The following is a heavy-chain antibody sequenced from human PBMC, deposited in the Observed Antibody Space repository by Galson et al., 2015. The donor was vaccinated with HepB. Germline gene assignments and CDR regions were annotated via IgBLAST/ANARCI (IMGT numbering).Heavy chain of an antibody. CDR2: IDPSDSYT. V-gene: IGHV5-10-1*01. D-gene: IGHD5-18*01. CDR3: ARLGYSYGYGSDY. J-gene: IGHJ4*02. CDR1: GYSFTSYW. Sequence: QSGAEVKKPGESLRISCKGSGYSFTSYWISWLRQMPGKGLEWMGRIDPSDSYTNYSPSFQGHVTISAAKSISTAYLQWSSLKASEHGRYYCARLGYSYGYGSDYWGQGTLVTVSS.